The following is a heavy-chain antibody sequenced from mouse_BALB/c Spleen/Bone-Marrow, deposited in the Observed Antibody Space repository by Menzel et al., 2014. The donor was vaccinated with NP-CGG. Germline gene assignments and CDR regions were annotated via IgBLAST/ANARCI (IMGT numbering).Heavy chain of an antibody. J-gene: IGHJ2*01. CDR1: GFTFTAYY. CDR3: ARDKGRVFFDD. CDR2: IRNKANGYTT. Sequence: EVQVVESGGGLVQPGGSLRLSCAPSGFTFTAYYMNWVRQPPGKALEWLGFIRNKANGYTTEYSASVKSLFTISRDNSQNILYLQMNTLRADDSATYYGARDKGRVFFDDWGQGTTLTVSS. V-gene: IGHV7-3*02.